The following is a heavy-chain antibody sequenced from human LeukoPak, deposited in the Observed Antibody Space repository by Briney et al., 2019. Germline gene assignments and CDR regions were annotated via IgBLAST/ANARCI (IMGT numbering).Heavy chain of an antibody. Sequence: GGSLRLSCAASGFTVSSNYMSWVRQAPGKGLEWVSLISWDGGSTYYADSVKGRFTISRDNSKNSLYLQMNSLRAEDTALYYCAKEIGAAAGNYYYYGMDVWGQGTTVTVSS. D-gene: IGHD6-13*01. CDR2: ISWDGGST. J-gene: IGHJ6*02. V-gene: IGHV3-43D*03. CDR1: GFTVSSNY. CDR3: AKEIGAAAGNYYYYGMDV.